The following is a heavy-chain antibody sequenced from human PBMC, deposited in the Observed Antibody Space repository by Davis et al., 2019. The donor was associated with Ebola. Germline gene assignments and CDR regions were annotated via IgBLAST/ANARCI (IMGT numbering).Heavy chain of an antibody. J-gene: IGHJ4*02. CDR2: IIPIFGTA. V-gene: IGHV1-69*13. CDR1: GYTFTSYY. Sequence: SVKVSCKASGYTFTSYYMHWVRQAPGQGLEWMGGIIPIFGTANYAQKFQGRVTITADESTSTAYMELSSLRSEDTAVYYCARVAGYYDSSGYYPWWGQGTLVTVSS. CDR3: ARVAGYYDSSGYYPW. D-gene: IGHD3-22*01.